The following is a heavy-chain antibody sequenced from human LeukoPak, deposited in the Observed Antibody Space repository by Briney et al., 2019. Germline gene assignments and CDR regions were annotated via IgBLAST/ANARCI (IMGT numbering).Heavy chain of an antibody. V-gene: IGHV1-69*05. CDR3: ARGGTFYRRTLLNYFDY. J-gene: IGHJ4*02. D-gene: IGHD1-14*01. CDR1: GGAFSTYA. CDR2: IIPISGTA. Sequence: SVKVSCKASGGAFSTYAISWVRQAPGQGLEWMGGIIPISGTANYAQKFQGRVTFTTDESTNTAYMELSSLRSEDTPVYYCARGGTFYRRTLLNYFDYWGQGSLVTVSS.